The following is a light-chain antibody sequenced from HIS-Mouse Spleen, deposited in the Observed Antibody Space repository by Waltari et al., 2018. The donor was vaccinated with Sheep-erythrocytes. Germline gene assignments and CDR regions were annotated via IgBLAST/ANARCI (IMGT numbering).Light chain of an antibody. V-gene: IGKV1-12*01. J-gene: IGKJ3*01. CDR3: QQYNNWPFT. CDR1: QGISSW. CDR2: AAS. Sequence: DIQMTQSPSSVSASVGDRVTITCRASQGISSWLAWYQQKPGKAPKLLIYAASTRATGIPARFSGSGSGTEFTLTISSMQSEDFAVYYCQQYNNWPFTFGPGTKVDIK.